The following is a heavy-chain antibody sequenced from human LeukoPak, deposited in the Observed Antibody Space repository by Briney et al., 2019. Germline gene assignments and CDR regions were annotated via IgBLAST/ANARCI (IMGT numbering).Heavy chain of an antibody. CDR2: IDNDGRTT. J-gene: IGHJ4*02. Sequence: GGSLRLSCAASGFPFANTWVHWVRQAPGKGLVWVSLIDNDGRTTHYADSVKGRFTISRDNAKNTVYLQMNSLRAEDTAVYYCAIGGTYGSGSWGQGTLVTVSS. V-gene: IGHV3-74*01. CDR1: GFPFANTW. D-gene: IGHD3-10*01. CDR3: AIGGTYGSGS.